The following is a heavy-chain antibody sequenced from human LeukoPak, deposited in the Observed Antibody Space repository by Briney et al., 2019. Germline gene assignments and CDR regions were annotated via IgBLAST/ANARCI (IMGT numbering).Heavy chain of an antibody. CDR2: IRYDGSNK. Sequence: GGSLRLSCAASGFTFSSYGMHWVRQAPGKGLEWVAFIRYDGSNKYYADSVKGRFTISRDNSKNTLYLQMNSLRAEDTAVYYCARLHIVVVTAITPAFDYWGQGTLVTVSS. CDR3: ARLHIVVVTAITPAFDY. D-gene: IGHD2-21*02. CDR1: GFTFSSYG. V-gene: IGHV3-30*02. J-gene: IGHJ4*02.